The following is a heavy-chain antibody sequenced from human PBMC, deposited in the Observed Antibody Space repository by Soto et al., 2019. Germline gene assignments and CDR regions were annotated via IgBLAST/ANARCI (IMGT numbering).Heavy chain of an antibody. CDR3: ASVVATPYYYYYMDV. Sequence: PSETLSLTCTVSGGSISSGGYYWSWIRQHPGEGLEWIGYIYYSGSTYYNPSLKSRVTISVDTSKNQFSLKLSSVTAADTAVYYCASVVATPYYYYYMDVWGKGTTVTVS. V-gene: IGHV4-31*03. CDR1: GGSISSGGYY. J-gene: IGHJ6*03. D-gene: IGHD5-12*01. CDR2: IYYSGST.